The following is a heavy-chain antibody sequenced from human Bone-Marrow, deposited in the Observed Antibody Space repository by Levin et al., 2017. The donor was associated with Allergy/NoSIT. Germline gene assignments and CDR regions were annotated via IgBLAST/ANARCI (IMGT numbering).Heavy chain of an antibody. CDR2: ISSSGSTI. D-gene: IGHD3-10*01. CDR3: ASLYGSGSKFADYYYYGMDV. CDR1: GFTFSDYY. Sequence: PGESLKISCAASGFTFSDYYMSWIRQAPGKGLEWVSYISSSGSTIYYADSVKGRFTISRDNAKNSLYLQMNSLRAEDTAVYYCASLYGSGSKFADYYYYGMDVWGQGTTVTVSS. J-gene: IGHJ6*02. V-gene: IGHV3-11*01.